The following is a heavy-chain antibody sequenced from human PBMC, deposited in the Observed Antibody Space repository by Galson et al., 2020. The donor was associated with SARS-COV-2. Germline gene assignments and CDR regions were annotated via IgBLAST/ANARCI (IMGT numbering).Heavy chain of an antibody. CDR3: AKARVPKYGSGSDHYG. Sequence: GESLKISCAASGFTFDDYAMDWVRQAPGRGLEWVSRISWDGDNTHYADFVKGRFTIFRDNSKNSLFLQLNSLRTDDTALYYCAKARVPKYGSGSDHYG. J-gene: IGHJ6*01. CDR1: GFTFDDYA. CDR2: ISWDGDNT. V-gene: IGHV3-43*01. D-gene: IGHD3-10*01.